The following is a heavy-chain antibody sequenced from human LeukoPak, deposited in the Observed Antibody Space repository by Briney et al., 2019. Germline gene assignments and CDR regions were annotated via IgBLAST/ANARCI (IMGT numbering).Heavy chain of an antibody. D-gene: IGHD3-22*01. CDR2: IYSGGST. V-gene: IGHV3-66*01. J-gene: IGHJ4*02. Sequence: GGSLRLSCAASGFTVSSNYMSWVRQAPGKGLEWVSVIYSGGSTYYADSVKGRFTISRDNSKNTLYLQMNSLRAEDTAVYYCARVLPYYYDSSGYYDYWGQGTLVTVSS. CDR3: ARVLPYYYDSSGYYDY. CDR1: GFTVSSNY.